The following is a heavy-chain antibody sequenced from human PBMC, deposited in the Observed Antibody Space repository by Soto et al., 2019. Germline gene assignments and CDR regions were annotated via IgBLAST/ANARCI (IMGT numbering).Heavy chain of an antibody. CDR3: ARDIVVVVAATPGWFDP. CDR2: IIPIFGTA. J-gene: IGHJ5*02. Sequence: QVQLVQSGAEVKKPGSSVKVSCKASGGTFSSYAISWVRQAPGQGLEWMGGIIPIFGTANYAQKFQGRVTITADKSTSKAYMELSSLRSEGTAVYYCARDIVVVVAATPGWFDPWGPGTLVTGSS. CDR1: GGTFSSYA. D-gene: IGHD2-15*01. V-gene: IGHV1-69*06.